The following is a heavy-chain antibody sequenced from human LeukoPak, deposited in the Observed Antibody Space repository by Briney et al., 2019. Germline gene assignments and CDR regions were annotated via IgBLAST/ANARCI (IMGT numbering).Heavy chain of an antibody. J-gene: IGHJ4*02. Sequence: NSSQTLSLTCTVSGGSISSGSYYWNWIRQSAGKGLEWIGHIHTTGSTNCNPSLKSRVTTSLDTSKNQFSLKLNSVTAADTAVYYCARHSIASDGARLFDYWGRGTLVTVSS. CDR2: IHTTGST. V-gene: IGHV4-61*09. CDR1: GGSISSGSYY. CDR3: ARHSIASDGARLFDY. D-gene: IGHD2-21*01.